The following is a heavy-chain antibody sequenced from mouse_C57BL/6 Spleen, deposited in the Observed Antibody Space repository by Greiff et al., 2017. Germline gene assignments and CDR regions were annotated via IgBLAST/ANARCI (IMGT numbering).Heavy chain of an antibody. CDR2: IYPGDGDT. V-gene: IGHV1-82*01. D-gene: IGHD1-1*01. CDR3: ARGTTVVARDYYAMDY. CDR1: GYAFSCSW. Sequence: QVQLKQSGPELVKPGASVKISCKASGYAFSCSWMHWVKQRPGKGLEWIGRIYPGDGDTNYNGKFKGKATLTADKSSSTAYMQLSRLTSENSAVYFGARGTTVVARDYYAMDYWGQGTSVTVSS. J-gene: IGHJ4*01.